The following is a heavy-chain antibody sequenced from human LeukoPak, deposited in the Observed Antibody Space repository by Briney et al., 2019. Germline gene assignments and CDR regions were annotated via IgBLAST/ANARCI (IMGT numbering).Heavy chain of an antibody. V-gene: IGHV4-59*01. Sequence: KPSETLSLTCTVSGDSINSYYWNWIRQPPGKGLEWIGYIYYSGRTDYNPSLKSRVTISVDTSKNQFSLKLSSVTAADTAVYYCAARPTTVRYYYYYGMDVWGQGTTVTVSS. D-gene: IGHD4-17*01. CDR3: AARPTTVRYYYYYGMDV. J-gene: IGHJ6*02. CDR1: GDSINSYY. CDR2: IYYSGRT.